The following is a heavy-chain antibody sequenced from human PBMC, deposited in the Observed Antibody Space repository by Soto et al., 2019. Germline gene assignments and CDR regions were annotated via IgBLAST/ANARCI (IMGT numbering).Heavy chain of an antibody. CDR1: AYTFTSYG. CDR3: ARDFGSGGYPFDP. D-gene: IGHD3-10*01. Sequence: QVQLVQSGPEVKKPGASVKVSCKASAYTFTSYGITWVRQAPGQGLDWMGWISAYNGNTNYAQKFQGRVTMATDTTTSTAYMELGGLTSGGPAGYYRARDFGSGGYPFDPWGQGTLVTVSS. J-gene: IGHJ5*02. V-gene: IGHV1-18*01. CDR2: ISAYNGNT.